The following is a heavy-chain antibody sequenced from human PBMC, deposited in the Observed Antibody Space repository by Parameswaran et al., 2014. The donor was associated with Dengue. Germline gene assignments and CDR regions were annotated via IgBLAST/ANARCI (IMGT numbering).Heavy chain of an antibody. J-gene: IGHJ4*02. V-gene: IGHV3-11*01. Sequence: GESLKISCAASRFTFSDYYMSWIRQAPGKGLEWVSYISTTGATIYYADSVKGRFTISRDNAKNSLYLQMNSLRAEDTAVYYCARVGYYDFWTRQPNYYFDYWGQGTLVTVSS. CDR2: ISTTGATI. D-gene: IGHD3-3*01. CDR1: RFTFSDYY. CDR3: ARVGYYDFWTRQPNYYFDY.